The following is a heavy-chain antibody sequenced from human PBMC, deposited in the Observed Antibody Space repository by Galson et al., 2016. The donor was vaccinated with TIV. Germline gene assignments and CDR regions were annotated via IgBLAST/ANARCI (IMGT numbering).Heavy chain of an antibody. Sequence: CAISGDSVSSNSAAWNWLRPSPSRGLEWLGRTFYRSKWYNDYAPSVKSRITINPDTPKNQFSLQLTSVTPEDAAVYYCARGAPSVFGVIMTLDYWGQGTLVTCSS. CDR1: GDSVSSNSAA. J-gene: IGHJ4*02. D-gene: IGHD3-3*01. V-gene: IGHV6-1*01. CDR3: ARGAPSVFGVIMTLDY. CDR2: TFYRSKWYN.